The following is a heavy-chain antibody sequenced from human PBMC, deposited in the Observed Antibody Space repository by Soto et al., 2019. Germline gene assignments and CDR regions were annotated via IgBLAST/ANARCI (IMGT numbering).Heavy chain of an antibody. CDR1: GFSFSSYA. CDR2: ISGSDGST. D-gene: IGHD6-13*01. J-gene: IGHJ4*02. CDR3: AKDRERDAWYEDY. Sequence: GGSLRLSCLGTGFSFSSYAMTWVRQSPGRGLEWVSVISGSDGSTYYADSVKGRFTISRDNSKNTLYLQMNSLRAEDTAVYYCAKDRERDAWYEDYWGQGTPVTVSS. V-gene: IGHV3-23*01.